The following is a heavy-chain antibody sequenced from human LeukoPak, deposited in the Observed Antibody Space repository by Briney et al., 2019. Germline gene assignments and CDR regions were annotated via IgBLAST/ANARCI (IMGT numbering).Heavy chain of an antibody. CDR2: IRYDGSNK. D-gene: IGHD4-17*01. V-gene: IGHV3-30*02. CDR3: AKDRGYGDYPYYYYGMDV. CDR1: GFTFSSYG. J-gene: IGHJ6*02. Sequence: GGSLRLSCAASGFTFSSYGMHWLRQAPGKGLEWVACIRYDGSNKYYADSVKGRFTISRDNSKNTLYLQMNSLRAEDTAVYYCAKDRGYGDYPYYYYGMDVWGQGTTVTVSS.